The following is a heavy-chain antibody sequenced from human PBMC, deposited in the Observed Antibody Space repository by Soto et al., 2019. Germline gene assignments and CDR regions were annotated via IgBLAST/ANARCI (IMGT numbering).Heavy chain of an antibody. V-gene: IGHV3-30*18. CDR2: ISYDGSNK. J-gene: IGHJ6*02. CDR3: ANLYCSSTSCYPSYYYGMDV. CDR1: GFTFSSYG. D-gene: IGHD2-2*01. Sequence: PGRSLRLSCAASGFTFSSYGMHWVRQAPGKGLEWVAVISYDGSNKYYADSVKGRFTISRDNSKNTLYLQMNSLRAEDTAVYYCANLYCSSTSCYPSYYYGMDVWGQGTT.